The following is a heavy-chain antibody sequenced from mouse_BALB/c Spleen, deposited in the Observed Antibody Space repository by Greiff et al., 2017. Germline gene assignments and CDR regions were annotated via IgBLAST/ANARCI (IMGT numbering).Heavy chain of an antibody. Sequence: EVQLQQSGAELARPGALVKLSCKASGFNIKDYYMHWVKQRPEQGLEWIGWIDPENGNTIYDPKFQGKASITADTSSNTAYLQLSSLTSEDTAVYYCARGYGSSPAYFDYWGQGTTLTVSS. CDR2: IDPENGNT. V-gene: IGHV14-1*02. CDR3: ARGYGSSPAYFDY. J-gene: IGHJ2*01. CDR1: GFNIKDYY. D-gene: IGHD1-1*01.